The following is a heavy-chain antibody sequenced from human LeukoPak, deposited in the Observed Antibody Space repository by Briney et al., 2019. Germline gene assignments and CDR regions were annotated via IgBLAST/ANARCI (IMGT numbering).Heavy chain of an antibody. CDR1: GGSISSRGYY. Sequence: TSETLSLTCTVSGGSISSRGYYWGWIRQPPGKGLEWIGSMYYSGSTYYNPSLKSRVTISVDTSKNHFSLKLSSVTAADTAVYYCARNLAGHFGGFYFDDWGQGTLVTVSS. CDR2: MYYSGST. J-gene: IGHJ4*02. D-gene: IGHD2-21*01. CDR3: ARNLAGHFGGFYFDD. V-gene: IGHV4-39*07.